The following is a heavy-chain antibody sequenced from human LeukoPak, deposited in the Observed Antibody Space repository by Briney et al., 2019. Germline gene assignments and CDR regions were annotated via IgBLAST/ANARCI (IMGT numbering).Heavy chain of an antibody. CDR1: GYTFTSYG. V-gene: IGHV1-18*01. D-gene: IGHD5-12*01. Sequence: ASVKVSCKAFGYTFTSYGISWVRQAPGQGLEWMGWISAYNGNTNYAQKLQGRVTMTTDTSTSTAYMELRSLRSDDTAVYYCARVSGYDYTTYGMDVWGQGTTVTVSS. J-gene: IGHJ6*02. CDR3: ARVSGYDYTTYGMDV. CDR2: ISAYNGNT.